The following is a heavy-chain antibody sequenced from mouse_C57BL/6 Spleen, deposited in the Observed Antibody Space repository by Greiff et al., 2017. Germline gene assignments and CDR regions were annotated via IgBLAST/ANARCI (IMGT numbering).Heavy chain of an antibody. CDR2: IYPASGNT. CDR3: ARQDYSSPFAD. J-gene: IGHJ3*01. D-gene: IGHD2-12*01. V-gene: IGHV14-3*01. CDR1: GFNIKNTY. Sequence: VQLQQSVAELVRPGASVKMSCKASGFNIKNTYMNWVKQRPGQGLEWIGRIYPASGNTKYAAKFKGKATLTADTSSITAYMQLSSLTSEDSAVYYCARQDYSSPFADWGKGTLVTVSA.